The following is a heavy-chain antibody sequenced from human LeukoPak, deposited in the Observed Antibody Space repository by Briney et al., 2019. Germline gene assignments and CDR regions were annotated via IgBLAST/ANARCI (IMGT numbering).Heavy chain of an antibody. D-gene: IGHD3-10*01. J-gene: IGHJ4*02. Sequence: PETLSLTCTVSGGSISSYYWSWIRQPPGKGLEWIGYIYYSGSTNYNPSLKSRVTISVDTSKNQFSLKLSSVTAADTAVYYCARTLSQRFGNPYYFDYWGQGTLVTVSS. V-gene: IGHV4-59*01. CDR2: IYYSGST. CDR1: GGSISSYY. CDR3: ARTLSQRFGNPYYFDY.